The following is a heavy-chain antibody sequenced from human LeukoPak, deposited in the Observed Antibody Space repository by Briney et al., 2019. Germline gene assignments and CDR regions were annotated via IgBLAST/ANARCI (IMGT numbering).Heavy chain of an antibody. Sequence: PSETLSLTCAVSGYSISSGYYWGWIRQPPGKGLEWIGSIYQSGNTYYNLSLKSRVTISVDTSKNHFSLKLSSVTAADTAVYYCARFGYYYDSSGYYEKYYFDYWGQGTLVSVSS. V-gene: IGHV4-38-2*01. D-gene: IGHD3-22*01. J-gene: IGHJ4*02. CDR1: GYSISSGYY. CDR3: ARFGYYYDSSGYYEKYYFDY. CDR2: IYQSGNT.